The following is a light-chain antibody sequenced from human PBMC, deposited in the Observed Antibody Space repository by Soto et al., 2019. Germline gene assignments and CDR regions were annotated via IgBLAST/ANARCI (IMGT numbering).Light chain of an antibody. Sequence: EIVLTKNTGTLSLSPRERATLSWRASQSVSSYLAWYQQKPGQAPRLLIYDASNRATGIPARFSGSGSGTDFTLTISSLEPEDFAVYYCQQRSNWPITFGQGTLLEVK. J-gene: IGKJ5*01. CDR2: DAS. CDR1: QSVSSY. CDR3: QQRSNWPIT. V-gene: IGKV3-11*01.